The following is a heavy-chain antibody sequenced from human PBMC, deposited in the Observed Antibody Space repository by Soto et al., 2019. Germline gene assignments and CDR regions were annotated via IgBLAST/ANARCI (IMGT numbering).Heavy chain of an antibody. CDR1: GFTFGGYA. CDR3: TRLYSSGWYKDYYYYYGMDV. Sequence: GGSLRLSCTASGFTFGGYAMSWVRQAPGKGLEWVGFIRSKAYGGTTEYAASVKGRFTISRDDSKSIAYLQMNSLKTEDTAVYYCTRLYSSGWYKDYYYYYGMDVWGQGTTVTVSS. J-gene: IGHJ6*02. V-gene: IGHV3-49*04. CDR2: IRSKAYGGTT. D-gene: IGHD6-19*01.